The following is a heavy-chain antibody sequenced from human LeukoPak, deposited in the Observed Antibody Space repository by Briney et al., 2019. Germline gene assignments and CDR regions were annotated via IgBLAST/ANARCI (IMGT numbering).Heavy chain of an antibody. D-gene: IGHD3-3*01. V-gene: IGHV5-51*01. CDR2: IYPGDSDT. J-gene: IGHJ3*02. CDR3: ARRDYDFWSGPGGAFDI. Sequence: GESLKISCKGSGYSFTSYWIGWVRQMPGKGLEWMGIIYPGDSDTRYSPSFQGQVAISADKSISTAYLQWSSLKASDTAMYYCARRDYDFWSGPGGAFDIWGQGTMVTVSS. CDR1: GYSFTSYW.